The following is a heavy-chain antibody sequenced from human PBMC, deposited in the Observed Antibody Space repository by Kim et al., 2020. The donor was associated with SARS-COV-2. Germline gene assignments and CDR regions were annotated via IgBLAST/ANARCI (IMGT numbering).Heavy chain of an antibody. CDR2: INAGNGNT. J-gene: IGHJ4*02. CDR3: ARGGGRSYVTAFDY. Sequence: ASVKVSCKASGYTFTSYAMHWVRQAPGQRLEWMGWINAGNGNTKYSQKFQGRVTITRDTSASTAYMELSSLRSEDTAVYYCARGGGRSYVTAFDYWGQGTLVTVSS. CDR1: GYTFTSYA. V-gene: IGHV1-3*01. D-gene: IGHD2-21*02.